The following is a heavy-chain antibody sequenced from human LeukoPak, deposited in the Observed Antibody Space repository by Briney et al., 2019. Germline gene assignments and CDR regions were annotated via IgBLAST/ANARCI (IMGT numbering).Heavy chain of an antibody. Sequence: GGSLRLSCAASRFTFSSYEMKRLPQAQGKGLEWVSYISSSGSNIYYADSVKGRFTSSRDNAKNSLDLQMNSLRAEDTAVYYCATRITRIVADAFDIWGQGTMVTVSS. V-gene: IGHV3-48*03. CDR1: RFTFSSYE. J-gene: IGHJ3*02. CDR2: ISSSGSNI. D-gene: IGHD3-22*01. CDR3: ATRITRIVADAFDI.